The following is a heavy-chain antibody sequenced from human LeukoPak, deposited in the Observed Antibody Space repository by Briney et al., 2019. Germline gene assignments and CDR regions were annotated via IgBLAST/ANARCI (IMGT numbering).Heavy chain of an antibody. V-gene: IGHV3-23*01. CDR1: GFTFISYA. D-gene: IGHD2-2*01. J-gene: IGHJ5*02. Sequence: GGSLRLSCAASGFTFISYAMTWVRQAPGKGLEWVSAISGSGGSTYYADSVKGRFTISRDNSKNTLYLQMNSLRAEDTAVYYCARSLVVPARSVFDPWGQGTLVTVSS. CDR3: ARSLVVPARSVFDP. CDR2: ISGSGGST.